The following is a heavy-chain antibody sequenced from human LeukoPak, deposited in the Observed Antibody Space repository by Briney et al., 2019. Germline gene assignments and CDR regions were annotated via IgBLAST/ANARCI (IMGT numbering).Heavy chain of an antibody. Sequence: PGGSLRLSCAASGFNFGEFWMAWVRQAPGKGLEWVATVLGSGVPTYYAGSVQGRFTISRDNSKNTLYLQMNSLRAEDTAIYYCAKDPNGDYIGTFDIWGQGTMVIVS. J-gene: IGHJ3*02. CDR1: GFNFGEFW. CDR2: VLGSGVPT. D-gene: IGHD4-17*01. V-gene: IGHV3-23*01. CDR3: AKDPNGDYIGTFDI.